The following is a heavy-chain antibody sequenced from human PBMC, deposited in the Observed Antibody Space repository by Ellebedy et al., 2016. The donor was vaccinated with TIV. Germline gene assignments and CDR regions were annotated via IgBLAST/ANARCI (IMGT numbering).Heavy chain of an antibody. D-gene: IGHD5/OR15-5a*01. CDR2: IYPGDSDT. J-gene: IGHJ5*02. CDR3: ARRFSSLRFGVFDP. Sequence: KVSCKGSGYNFTSYWIGWVRQVPGKGLEWMGNIYPGDSDTRYSPSFQGQVTISADKSITTAYLQWSSLKDSDTAMYYCARRFSSLRFGVFDPWGQGTLVTVSS. V-gene: IGHV5-51*01. CDR1: GYNFTSYW.